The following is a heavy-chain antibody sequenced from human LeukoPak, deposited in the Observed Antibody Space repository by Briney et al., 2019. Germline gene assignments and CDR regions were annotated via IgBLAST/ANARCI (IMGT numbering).Heavy chain of an antibody. J-gene: IGHJ4*02. CDR3: ASGILGAMVENQTNYFDY. Sequence: PSETLSLTCAVYGGSFSGYYWSWIRQPPGKGLEWIGEINHSGSTNYNPSLKSRVTISVDTSKNQFSLKLSSVTAADTAVYYCASGILGAMVENQTNYFDYWGQGTLVTVSS. D-gene: IGHD5-18*01. V-gene: IGHV4-34*01. CDR2: INHSGST. CDR1: GGSFSGYY.